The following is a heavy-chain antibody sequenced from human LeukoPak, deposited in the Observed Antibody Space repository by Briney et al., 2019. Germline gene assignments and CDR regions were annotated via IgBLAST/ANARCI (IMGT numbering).Heavy chain of an antibody. Sequence: GRSLRLSCATSGFTFDDYAMHWVRQAPGKGLEWVSGISWNSGNIEYADSVKGRFTISRDNAKKSLFLQMNSLRAEDTALYYCARDPSYSSSSPYFDYWGQGVLVTVSS. CDR2: ISWNSGNI. CDR1: GFTFDDYA. CDR3: ARDPSYSSSSPYFDY. V-gene: IGHV3-9*01. D-gene: IGHD6-6*01. J-gene: IGHJ4*02.